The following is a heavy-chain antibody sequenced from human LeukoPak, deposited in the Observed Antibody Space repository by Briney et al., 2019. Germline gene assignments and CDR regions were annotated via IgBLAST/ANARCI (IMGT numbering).Heavy chain of an antibody. D-gene: IGHD1-26*01. CDR1: GFTFSSYA. CDR3: AGWELPFP. J-gene: IGHJ5*02. CDR2: ISYDGSNK. Sequence: GGSLRLSCAASGFTFSSYAMHWVRQAPGKGLEWVAVISYDGSNKYYADSVKGRFTISRDNSKNTLYLQMNSLRAEDTAVYYCAGWELPFPWGQGTLVTVSS. V-gene: IGHV3-30-3*01.